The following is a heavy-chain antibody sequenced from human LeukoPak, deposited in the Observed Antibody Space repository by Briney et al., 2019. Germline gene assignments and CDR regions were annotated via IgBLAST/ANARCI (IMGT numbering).Heavy chain of an antibody. D-gene: IGHD6-13*01. CDR2: ITSSSSYI. CDR3: ARSVRIAAAGTGDY. J-gene: IGHJ4*02. CDR1: GFTFNRYT. V-gene: IGHV3-21*01. Sequence: PGGSLRLSCAASGFTFNRYTINWVRQAPGKGLEWVSSITSSSSYIYSADSVKGRFTISRDNAKNSLYLQMNSLRAEDTAVYYCARSVRIAAAGTGDYWGQGTLVTVSS.